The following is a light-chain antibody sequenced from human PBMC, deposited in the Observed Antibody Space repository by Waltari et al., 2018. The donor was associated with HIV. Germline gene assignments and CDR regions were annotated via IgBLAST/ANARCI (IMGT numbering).Light chain of an antibody. Sequence: QSVLTQAPSASGTPGRRVTISCSGSSSNIGNNYVYWYQQFPGTAPKLLIYKNNQRPSGVPDRFSGSKSGTSASLAISGLRSEDEADYHCAAWDDNLTGWVFGEGTKVTVL. V-gene: IGLV1-47*01. J-gene: IGLJ3*02. CDR2: KNN. CDR3: AAWDDNLTGWV. CDR1: SSNIGNNY.